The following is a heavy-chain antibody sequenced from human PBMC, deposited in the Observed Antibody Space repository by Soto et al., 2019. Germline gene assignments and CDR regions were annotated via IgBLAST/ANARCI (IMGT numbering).Heavy chain of an antibody. CDR2: IYYSGST. Sequence: QVQLQESGPGLVKPSETLSLTCTVSGGSISSYYWSWIRQPPGKGLEWIGYIYYSGSTNYNPSLKSRVTISVDTSKNQCSLKLSAVTAADTAVYYCARSYRRYCSGGSCYSYYYYYMDVWGKGTTVTVSS. CDR1: GGSISSYY. V-gene: IGHV4-59*01. J-gene: IGHJ6*03. CDR3: ARSYRRYCSGGSCYSYYYYYMDV. D-gene: IGHD2-15*01.